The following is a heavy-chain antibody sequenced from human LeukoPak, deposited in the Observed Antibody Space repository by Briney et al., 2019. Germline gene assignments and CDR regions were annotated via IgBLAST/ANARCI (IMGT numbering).Heavy chain of an antibody. J-gene: IGHJ3*01. Sequence: SQTLSLTCTVSGGFISFGGYYWSWIRQLPGKGLEWIGYMYDREKTDYNPSLRSRVIISLDTSKNQFSLKLNSVTAADTAVYYCARDSQIRLLLNDYDVFDVWGQGTVVTVSS. CDR3: ARDSQIRLLLNDYDVFDV. V-gene: IGHV4-31*03. D-gene: IGHD2-21*02. CDR1: GGFISFGGYY. CDR2: MYDREKT.